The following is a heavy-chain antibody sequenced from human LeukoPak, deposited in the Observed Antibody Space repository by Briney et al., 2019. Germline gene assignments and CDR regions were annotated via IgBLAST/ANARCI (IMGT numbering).Heavy chain of an antibody. J-gene: IGHJ4*02. CDR3: ARGLYSSGWYEGSFDY. CDR2: IKQDGSEK. CDR1: GFTFSSYW. D-gene: IGHD6-19*01. Sequence: GGSLRLSCSASGFTFSSYWMSWVRQAPGKGLEWVANIKQDGSEKYYVDSVKGRFTISRDNAKNSLYLQMNSLRAEDTAVYYCARGLYSSGWYEGSFDYWGQGTLVTVSS. V-gene: IGHV3-7*01.